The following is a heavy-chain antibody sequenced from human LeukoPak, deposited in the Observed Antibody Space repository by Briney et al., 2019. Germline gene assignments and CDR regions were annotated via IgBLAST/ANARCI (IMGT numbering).Heavy chain of an antibody. J-gene: IGHJ4*02. V-gene: IGHV3-30*18. CDR3: AKPAGVALAGRVGASDY. D-gene: IGHD6-19*01. CDR1: GFTSSSFG. CDR2: ISYDGSNK. Sequence: GGSLRLSCAASGFTSSSFGMHWVRQAPGKGLEWVAVISYDGSNKYYVDSVKGRFTISRDNSKNTVYLQMNSLRAEDTAVYYCAKPAGVALAGRVGASDYWGQGTLVTVSS.